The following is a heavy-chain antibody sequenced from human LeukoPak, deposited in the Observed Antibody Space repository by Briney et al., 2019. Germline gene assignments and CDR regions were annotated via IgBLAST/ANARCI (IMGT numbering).Heavy chain of an antibody. V-gene: IGHV1-69*04. D-gene: IGHD2-15*01. CDR3: ARDRTYCSGGSCYPYYYYGMDV. Sequence: ASVKVSCKASGGTFSSYAISWVRQAPGQGLEWMGRIIPIFGIANYAQKFQGRVTITADKSTGTAYMELSSLRSEDTAVYYCARDRTYCSGGSCYPYYYYGMDVWGQGTTVTVSS. J-gene: IGHJ6*02. CDR2: IIPIFGIA. CDR1: GGTFSSYA.